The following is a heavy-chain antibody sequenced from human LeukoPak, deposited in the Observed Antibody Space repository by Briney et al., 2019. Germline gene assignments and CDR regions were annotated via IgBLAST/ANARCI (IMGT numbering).Heavy chain of an antibody. CDR2: VYHGGSS. D-gene: IGHD6-6*01. CDR3: ARRVGSSDCFDY. CDR1: GYSISSGFY. Sequence: SETMSLTCTVSGYSISSGFYWGWIRQPPGKGLEWIGNVYHGGSSYYNPSLKSRVTMSVDTSKNQFSLNLYSVTAADTAVYYCARRVGSSDCFDYWGQGTLVTVSS. V-gene: IGHV4-38-2*02. J-gene: IGHJ4*02.